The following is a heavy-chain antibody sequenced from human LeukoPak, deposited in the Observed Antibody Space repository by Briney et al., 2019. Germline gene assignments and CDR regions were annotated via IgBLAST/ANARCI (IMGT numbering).Heavy chain of an antibody. D-gene: IGHD3-10*01. CDR2: IYTSGST. V-gene: IGHV4-4*07. J-gene: IGHJ4*02. CDR3: AREIVRGVISGFDY. CDR1: GGSISSYY. Sequence: PSETLSLTCTVSGGSISSYYWSWIRQPAGKGLEWIGRIYTSGSTNYNPSLKSRVTMSVDTSKNQFSLKLSSVTAADTAVYYCAREIVRGVISGFDYWGQGTLVTVSS.